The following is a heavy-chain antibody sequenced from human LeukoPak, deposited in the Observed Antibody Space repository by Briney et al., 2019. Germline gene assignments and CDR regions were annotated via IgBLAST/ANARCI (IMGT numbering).Heavy chain of an antibody. V-gene: IGHV3-23*01. D-gene: IGHD6-13*01. CDR1: GFTFSVYA. CDR2: ISGSGDNNDNT. CDR3: AKSGSTSWYLDY. J-gene: IGHJ4*02. Sequence: GGSLRLSCAASGFTFSVYAMSWARQAPGKGLEWVSAISGSGDNNDNTYYADSVKGQFTISRDNSKNTLYLQMSSLRAEDAAVYYCAKSGSTSWYLDYWGQGTLVTVSS.